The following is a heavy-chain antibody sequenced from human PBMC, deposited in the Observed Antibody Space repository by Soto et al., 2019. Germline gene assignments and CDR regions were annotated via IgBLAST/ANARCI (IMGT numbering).Heavy chain of an antibody. J-gene: IGHJ6*02. Sequence: PGGSLRLSCAASGFTFSSYSMNWVRQAPGKGLEWVSSISSSSSYIYYADSVKGRFTISRDNAKNSLYLQMNSLRAEDTAVYYCARDLYYYDSGGPSYYYYYGMDVWGQGTTVTVSS. V-gene: IGHV3-21*01. CDR3: ARDLYYYDSGGPSYYYYYGMDV. CDR1: GFTFSSYS. D-gene: IGHD3-22*01. CDR2: ISSSSSYI.